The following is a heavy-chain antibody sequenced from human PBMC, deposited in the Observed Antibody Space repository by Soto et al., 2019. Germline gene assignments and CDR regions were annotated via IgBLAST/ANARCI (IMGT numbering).Heavy chain of an antibody. CDR3: SRVDPGETSPFDH. Sequence: QVQLVQSGAEVKKPGASVKVSCKASGYIFTSYYIHWVRQAPGQELEWMGWINPFDGSRMFAQSFQGRVTMTRDTSTSTVYMEVSSLRSEDTAVYYCSRVDPGETSPFDHWGQGTLVTVSS. J-gene: IGHJ4*02. CDR2: INPFDGSR. V-gene: IGHV1-46*03. D-gene: IGHD3-10*01. CDR1: GYIFTSYY.